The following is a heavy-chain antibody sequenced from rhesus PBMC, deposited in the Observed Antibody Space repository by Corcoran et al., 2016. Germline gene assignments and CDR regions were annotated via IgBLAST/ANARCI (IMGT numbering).Heavy chain of an antibody. CDR3: ARLPGDTAGTVFWRQLEQPGGLDS. D-gene: IGHD5-42*01. Sequence: QVQLQESGPGLVKPSETLSLTCAVSGASISSYWWSWIRQPPGKGRAGVGEKNGNSGSTYYNPSRKLRVTFSKDASKNQCSLKLSSMTAADTAVYCCARLPGDTAGTVFWRQLEQPGGLDSWGQGVVVTVSS. J-gene: IGHJ6*01. CDR2: KNGNSGST. CDR1: GASISSYW. V-gene: IGHV4-80*01.